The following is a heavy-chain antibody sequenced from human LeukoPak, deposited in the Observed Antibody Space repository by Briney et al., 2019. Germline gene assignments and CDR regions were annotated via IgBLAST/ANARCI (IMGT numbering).Heavy chain of an antibody. D-gene: IGHD2-8*01. V-gene: IGHV4-34*01. CDR3: ARGLKPYCTNGVCYTGDF. CDR2: MNPSGRT. J-gene: IGHJ4*02. Sequence: PSETLSLTCGVYGGSLSGFYWNWIRQPPGKGLEWIGEMNPSGRTTYNPSLESRVSMSLDTSKNQFSLKLSSVTAADTAVYYCARGLKPYCTNGVCYTGDFWGQGTLVTVSP. CDR1: GGSLSGFY.